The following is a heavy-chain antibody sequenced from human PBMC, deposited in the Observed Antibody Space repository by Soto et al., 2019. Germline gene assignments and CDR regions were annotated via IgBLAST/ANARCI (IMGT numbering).Heavy chain of an antibody. V-gene: IGHV1-18*04. CDR3: ERVPTDSSGYYKYYFDY. J-gene: IGHJ4*02. CDR2: INPYNGNT. CDR1: GYTFTNYG. D-gene: IGHD3-22*01. Sequence: ASVKVSCKASGYTFTNYGVIWLRQAPGQGLEWMGWINPYNGNTNYAQKVQGRVTMTTDTSTSTAYMELRSLRSDETDVYYCERVPTDSSGYYKYYFDYWGQGTLVTVSS.